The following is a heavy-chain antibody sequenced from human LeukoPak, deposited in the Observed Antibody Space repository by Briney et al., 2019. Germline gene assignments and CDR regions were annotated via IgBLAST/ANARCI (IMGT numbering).Heavy chain of an antibody. V-gene: IGHV4-59*12. CDR2: IYYSGST. J-gene: IGHJ4*02. Sequence: SETLSLTCTVSGGSISSYYWSWIRQPPGKGLEWIGYIYYSGSTNYNPSLKSRVTMSVDTSKNQFSLKLSSVTAADTAVYYCARVSSGGRYDYWGQGTLVTVSS. CDR1: GGSISSYY. D-gene: IGHD6-25*01. CDR3: ARVSSGGRYDY.